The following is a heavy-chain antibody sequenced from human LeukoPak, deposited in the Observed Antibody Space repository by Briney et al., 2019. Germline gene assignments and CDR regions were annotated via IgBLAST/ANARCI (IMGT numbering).Heavy chain of an antibody. V-gene: IGHV3-74*01. CDR3: ARDRNTGSSYENLFEY. J-gene: IGHJ4*02. CDR1: GFTFSSYW. D-gene: IGHD1-26*01. CDR2: INTDGSST. Sequence: PGGSLRLSCAASGFTFSSYWVRQAPGKGLVWVSRINTDGSSTSYADSVKGRFTISRDNAKNTLYLQMNSLRAEDTSVYYCARDRNTGSSYENLFEYWGQGSLVTVSS.